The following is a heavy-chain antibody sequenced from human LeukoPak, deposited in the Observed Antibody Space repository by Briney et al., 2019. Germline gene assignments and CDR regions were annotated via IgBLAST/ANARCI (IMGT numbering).Heavy chain of an antibody. CDR2: IIPIFGTA. Sequence: SVKVSCKASGGTFSSYAISWVRQAPGQGLEWMGGIIPIFGTANYAQKFQGRVTITADESTSTAYMELSSLRSEDTAVYYCAKVVGDYSICDYWGQGTLVTVSS. CDR1: GGTFSSYA. D-gene: IGHD4-11*01. CDR3: AKVVGDYSICDY. V-gene: IGHV1-69*13. J-gene: IGHJ4*02.